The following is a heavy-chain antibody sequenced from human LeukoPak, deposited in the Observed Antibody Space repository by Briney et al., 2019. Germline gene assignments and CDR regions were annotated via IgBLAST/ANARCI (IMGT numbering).Heavy chain of an antibody. Sequence: PGGSLRLSCSASGFTFSSYAMHWVRQAPGKGLEYASAISSNGGSTYYADSVKGRFTISRDNSKNTLYLQMSSLRAEDTAVYYCVKSIGVGSGSFPFDPWGQGTLVTVSS. V-gene: IGHV3-64D*06. J-gene: IGHJ5*02. D-gene: IGHD3-10*01. CDR1: GFTFSSYA. CDR3: VKSIGVGSGSFPFDP. CDR2: ISSNGGST.